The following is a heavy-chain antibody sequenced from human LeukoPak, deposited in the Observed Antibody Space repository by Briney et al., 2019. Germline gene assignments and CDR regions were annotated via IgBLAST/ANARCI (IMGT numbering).Heavy chain of an antibody. J-gene: IGHJ4*01. CDR1: GGSLTSYY. D-gene: IGHD3-22*01. Sequence: SETLSLTCTVSGGSLTSYYWSWIRQPPGKGLEWIGDVYSSGDTNYNPSLKSRVTISPGTSGYHFSLILTSVTAPDTPLYYCPTYYDGGGPRRRSFASWGPGTLVTASS. V-gene: IGHV4-59*01. CDR3: PTYYDGGGPRRRSFAS. CDR2: VYSSGDT.